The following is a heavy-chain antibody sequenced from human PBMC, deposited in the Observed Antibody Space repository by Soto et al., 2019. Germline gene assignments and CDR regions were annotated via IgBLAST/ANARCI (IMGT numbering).Heavy chain of an antibody. Sequence: QVQLVQSGAEVRQPASSVKVSCKTSGGTFSSYAISWVRQDPGQGLAWMGGIVPIVDTSTYAQKFQGRVTITADESTSTVSMELSSLRSDDTAVYYCVRVVAIPGYPDNWGQGTLVTVSS. CDR3: VRVVAIPGYPDN. CDR1: GGTFSSYA. V-gene: IGHV1-69*12. J-gene: IGHJ4*02. CDR2: IVPIVDTS. D-gene: IGHD5-12*01.